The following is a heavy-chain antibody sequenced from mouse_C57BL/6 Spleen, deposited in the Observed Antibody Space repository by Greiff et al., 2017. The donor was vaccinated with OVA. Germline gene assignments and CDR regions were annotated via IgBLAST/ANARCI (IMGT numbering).Heavy chain of an antibody. D-gene: IGHD1-1*01. CDR2: IYPGDGDT. V-gene: IGHV1-82*01. CDR3: ARTPHYYGSRGDAMDY. CDR1: GYAFSSSW. Sequence: VVKPGASVKISCKASGYAFSSSWMNWVKQRPGKGLEWIGRIYPGDGDTNYNGKFKGKATLTADKSSSTAYMQLSSLTSEDSAVYFCARTPHYYGSRGDAMDYWGQGTSVTVSS. J-gene: IGHJ4*01.